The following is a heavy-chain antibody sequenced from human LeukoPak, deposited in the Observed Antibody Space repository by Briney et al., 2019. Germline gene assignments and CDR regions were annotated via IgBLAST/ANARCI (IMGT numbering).Heavy chain of an antibody. V-gene: IGHV3-21*01. CDR2: MCSSSGLI. J-gene: IGHJ4*02. D-gene: IGHD1-26*01. CDR1: GFTFSSYA. Sequence: GGSLRLSCAASGFTFSSYAMSWVRQAPGKGLEWVSSMCSSSGLIYYGDSVEGRFTVSRDNAKRSLYLQMNSLRADDTAVYYCAREFDGSASGAGYWGQGTLVTVSS. CDR3: AREFDGSASGAGY.